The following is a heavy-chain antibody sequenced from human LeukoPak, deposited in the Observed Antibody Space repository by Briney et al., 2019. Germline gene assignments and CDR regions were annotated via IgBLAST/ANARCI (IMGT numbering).Heavy chain of an antibody. D-gene: IGHD3-10*01. V-gene: IGHV3-15*01. J-gene: IGHJ4*02. CDR3: TTDPTLLWFGESFDY. CDR2: IKGKTDGGTT. CDR1: GFTFSNAW. Sequence: PGGSLRLSCAASGFTFSNAWMSWVRQAPGKGLEWVGRIKGKTDGGTTDYAAPVKGRFTISRDDSKNTLYLQMNSLKTEDTAVYYCTTDPTLLWFGESFDYWGQGTLVTVSS.